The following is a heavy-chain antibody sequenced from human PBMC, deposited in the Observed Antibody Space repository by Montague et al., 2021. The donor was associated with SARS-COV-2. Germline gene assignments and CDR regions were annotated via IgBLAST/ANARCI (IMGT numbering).Heavy chain of an antibody. CDR3: AKFPQRNYDILIDDAFDI. D-gene: IGHD3-9*01. CDR1: GFTFDDYA. Sequence: SLRLSCAASGFTFDDYAMHWVRQAPGKGLEWVSGISWNSGSIGYADSVKGRFTISRDNAKNSLYLQMNSLRAEDTALHYCAKFPQRNYDILIDDAFDIWGQGTMVTVSS. V-gene: IGHV3-9*01. J-gene: IGHJ3*02. CDR2: ISWNSGSI.